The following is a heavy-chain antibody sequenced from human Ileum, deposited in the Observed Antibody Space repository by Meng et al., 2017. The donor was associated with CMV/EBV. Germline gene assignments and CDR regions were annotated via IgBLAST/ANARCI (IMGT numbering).Heavy chain of an antibody. J-gene: IGHJ4*02. CDR3: AKYMSGYYKGLDY. D-gene: IGHD3-3*01. CDR2: ISGSGGST. Sequence: GGSLRLSCAASGFTFSSYFLIWVRQAPGKGLGWVSTISGSGGSTYYADSVKGRFTISRDNSNNRLYLQMNSLRAADTAVYRCAKYMSGYYKGLDYWGQGTLVTVSS. CDR1: GFTFSSYF. V-gene: IGHV3-23*01.